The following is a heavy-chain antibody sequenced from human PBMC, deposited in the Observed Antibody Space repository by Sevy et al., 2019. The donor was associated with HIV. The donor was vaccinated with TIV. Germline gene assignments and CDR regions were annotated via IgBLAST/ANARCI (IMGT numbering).Heavy chain of an antibody. Sequence: GGSLRLSCTASGFTFSSYSMNWVRQAPGKGLEWVSSISSSSSYIYYADSVKGRFTISRDNAKNSLYLQMNGLRAEDTAVYYCARVGLEDIVLMVYAPLYYGMDVWGQGTTVTVSS. J-gene: IGHJ6*02. CDR1: GFTFSSYS. V-gene: IGHV3-21*01. CDR3: ARVGLEDIVLMVYAPLYYGMDV. D-gene: IGHD2-8*01. CDR2: ISSSSSYI.